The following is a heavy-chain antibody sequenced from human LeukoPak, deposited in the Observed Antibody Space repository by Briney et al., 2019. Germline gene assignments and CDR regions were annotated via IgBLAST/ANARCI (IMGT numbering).Heavy chain of an antibody. CDR3: ASGERGYSYGPLDY. Sequence: PSETLSLTCTVSGGSIRSYYWSWIRQPPGKGLEWIGYIFYAGSTTYNPSLKSRVTLSIDTSKNQFSLELNSVTAADTAVYYCASGERGYSYGPLDYWGQGTLVTVSS. J-gene: IGHJ4*02. D-gene: IGHD5-18*01. CDR1: GGSIRSYY. CDR2: IFYAGST. V-gene: IGHV4-59*08.